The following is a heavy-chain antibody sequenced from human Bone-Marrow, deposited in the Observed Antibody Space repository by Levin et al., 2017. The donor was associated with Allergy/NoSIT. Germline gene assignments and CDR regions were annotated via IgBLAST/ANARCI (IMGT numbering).Heavy chain of an antibody. V-gene: IGHV3-15*07. CDR1: GCIFSTAW. J-gene: IGHJ4*02. CDR2: IKNDGRTT. Sequence: SCAASGCIFSTAWMNWVRQAPGKGLEWVGRIKNDGRTTDYAVPVKGRFTIPTDDSMNTLYLRMDSLKSGDTAVYCCTTGYSDTVHDGVWGQGTRVTVSS. CDR3: TTGYSDTVHDGV. D-gene: IGHD1-26*01.